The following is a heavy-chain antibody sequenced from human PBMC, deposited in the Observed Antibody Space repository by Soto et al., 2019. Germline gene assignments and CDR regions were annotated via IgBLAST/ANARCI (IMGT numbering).Heavy chain of an antibody. Sequence: KTSETLSLTCTVSGASLGIYYWSWIRQPPGKGLQYIGYIFYSGSTNSNPSLKSRVTMSVDTSKNQISLKLSSVTAADTAIYYCAGYIPGNPFDIWGPGTMVTVSS. CDR2: IFYSGST. V-gene: IGHV4-59*01. CDR3: AGYIPGNPFDI. J-gene: IGHJ3*02. CDR1: GASLGIYY. D-gene: IGHD2-21*01.